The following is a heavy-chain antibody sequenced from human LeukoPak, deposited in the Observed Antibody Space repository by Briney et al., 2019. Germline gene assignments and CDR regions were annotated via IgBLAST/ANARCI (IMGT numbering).Heavy chain of an antibody. J-gene: IGHJ3*02. V-gene: IGHV4-39*07. CDR2: IFYSGST. CDR3: AKEGSWREHQDDAFDI. CDR1: SGSISTSNYY. Sequence: SETLSLTCTVSSGSISTSNYYWGWVRQPPGKALEWIGNIFYSGSTYYSPSLKSRVTISLDTSRNQFSLKLNSVTAADTAVYYCAKEGSWREHQDDAFDIWGQGTMVTVSS. D-gene: IGHD1-26*01.